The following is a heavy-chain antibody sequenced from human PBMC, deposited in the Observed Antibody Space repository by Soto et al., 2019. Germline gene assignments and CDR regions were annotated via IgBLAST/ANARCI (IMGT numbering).Heavy chain of an antibody. D-gene: IGHD3-22*01. CDR2: IYYSGST. CDR3: ARAVHYYDSSGYPATFDY. V-gene: IGHV4-31*03. Sequence: SETLSLTCTVSGGSISSGGYYWSWIRQHPGKGLEWIGYIYYSGSTHYNPSLKSRVTISVDTSKNQFSLKLSSVTAADTAVYYRARAVHYYDSSGYPATFDYWGQGTLVTVSS. CDR1: GGSISSGGYY. J-gene: IGHJ4*02.